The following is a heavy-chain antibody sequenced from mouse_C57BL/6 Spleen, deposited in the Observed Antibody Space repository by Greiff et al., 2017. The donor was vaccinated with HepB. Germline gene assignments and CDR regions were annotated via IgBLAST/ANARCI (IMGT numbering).Heavy chain of an antibody. J-gene: IGHJ4*01. V-gene: IGHV3-6*01. CDR3: ARVYSSHYAMDY. D-gene: IGHD2-5*01. CDR2: ISYDGSN. CDR1: GYSITSGYY. Sequence: ESGPGLVKPSQSLSLTCSVTGYSITSGYYWNWIRQFPGNKLEWMGYISYDGSNNYNPSLKNRISITRDTSKNQFFLKLNSVTTEDTATYYCARVYSSHYAMDYWGQGTSVTVSS.